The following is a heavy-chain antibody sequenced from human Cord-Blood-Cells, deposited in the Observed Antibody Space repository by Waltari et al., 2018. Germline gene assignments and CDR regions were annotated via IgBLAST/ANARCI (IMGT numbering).Heavy chain of an antibody. CDR3: ARGDTYYYDSSGYLFDY. J-gene: IGHJ4*02. CDR1: GGSISSSSYY. Sequence: QLQLQESGPGLVKPSETLSLTCTVSGGSISSSSYYWGWIRQPPGKGLEWIGSIYYSGGTYYNPSLKSRVTISVDTSKNQFSLKLSSVTAADTAVYYCARGDTYYYDSSGYLFDYWGQGTLVTVSS. V-gene: IGHV4-39*01. CDR2: IYYSGGT. D-gene: IGHD3-22*01.